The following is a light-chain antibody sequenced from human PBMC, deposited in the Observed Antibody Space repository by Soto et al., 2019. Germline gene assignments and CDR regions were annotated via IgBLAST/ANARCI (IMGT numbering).Light chain of an antibody. CDR2: AAT. J-gene: IGLJ7*01. CDR1: SSDIGRYNL. V-gene: IGLV2-23*02. Sequence: QSALTQPASVSGSPGQSITISCTGTSSDIGRYNLVSWYQQHPGKPPKLMIYAATKRPSGVSNRFSGSKSGNTASLTISGLQAEDEADYYCSLYASSNTFMFGGGTQLTVL. CDR3: SLYASSNTFM.